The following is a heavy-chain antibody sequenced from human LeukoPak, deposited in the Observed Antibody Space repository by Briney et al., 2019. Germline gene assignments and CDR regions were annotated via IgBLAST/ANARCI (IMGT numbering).Heavy chain of an antibody. CDR1: GYTSTSYG. V-gene: IGHV1-18*01. CDR2: ISAYNGNT. Sequence: ASVKVSCKASGYTSTSYGISWVRQAPGQGLEWMGWISAYNGNTNYAQKLQGRVTMTTDTSTSTAYMELRSLRSDDTAVYYCARVVLDYYDSSGYQGAVDYWGQGTLVTVSS. CDR3: ARVVLDYYDSSGYQGAVDY. D-gene: IGHD3-22*01. J-gene: IGHJ4*02.